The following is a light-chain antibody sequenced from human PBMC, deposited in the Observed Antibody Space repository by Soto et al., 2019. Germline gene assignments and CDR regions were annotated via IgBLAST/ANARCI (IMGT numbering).Light chain of an antibody. CDR1: QSISSW. CDR3: QQYKSFSLT. CDR2: KTS. Sequence: DIQMTQSPSTLSASVGDRVTITCRASQSISSWLAWYQQKPGKAPKLLIYKTSNLESGVPSRFSGSGSGTEFSLTISSXQPDDFATYYCQQYKSFSLTFGGGTKVDIK. V-gene: IGKV1-5*03. J-gene: IGKJ4*01.